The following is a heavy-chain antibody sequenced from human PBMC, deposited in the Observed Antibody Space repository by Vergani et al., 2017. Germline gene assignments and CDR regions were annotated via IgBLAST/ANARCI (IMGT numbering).Heavy chain of an antibody. CDR2: SIPIFGTA. J-gene: IGHJ5*02. CDR1: GGTFSSYA. V-gene: IGHV1-69*01. CDR3: ARTIVVVPAATAYNWFDP. Sequence: QVQLVQSGAEVKKPGSSVKVSCKASGGTFSSYAISWVRQAPGQGLEWMGGSIPIFGTANYAQKFQGRVTITADESTSTAYMELSSLRSEDTAVYYCARTIVVVPAATAYNWFDPWGQGTLVTVSS. D-gene: IGHD2-2*01.